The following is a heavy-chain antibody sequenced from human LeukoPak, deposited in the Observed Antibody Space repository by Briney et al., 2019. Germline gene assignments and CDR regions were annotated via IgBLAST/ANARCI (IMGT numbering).Heavy chain of an antibody. Sequence: GGSLRLSCAASGLTVSSNYMSWVRQAPGKGLEWVSVIYSGGSTYYADSVRGRFTISRVNSQSTLYLHLRSLSPEDTAVYYCAKVGRYSYGWTVGPPNVYFFDHWGQGSLVTVSS. V-gene: IGHV3-53*01. CDR2: IYSGGST. J-gene: IGHJ4*02. D-gene: IGHD5-18*01. CDR1: GLTVSSNY. CDR3: AKVGRYSYGWTVGPPNVYFFDH.